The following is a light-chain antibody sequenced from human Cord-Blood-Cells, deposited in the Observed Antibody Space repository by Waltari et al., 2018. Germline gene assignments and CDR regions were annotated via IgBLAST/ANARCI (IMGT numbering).Light chain of an antibody. Sequence: QSVLTQPPSASGTPGQRVTISCSGSSSNIGSNYVYWYQQLPGPAPHLLIYRNNQLPSGVPDRFSGSKSGTSASRAISGLRSEDEADYYCAAWDDSLSGWVFGGGTKLTVL. V-gene: IGLV1-47*01. CDR3: AAWDDSLSGWV. CDR1: SSNIGSNY. CDR2: RNN. J-gene: IGLJ3*02.